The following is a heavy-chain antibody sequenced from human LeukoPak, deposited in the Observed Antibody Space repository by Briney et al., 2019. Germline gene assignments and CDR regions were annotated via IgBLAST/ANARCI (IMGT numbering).Heavy chain of an antibody. Sequence: APGEGSCQGSGYTLNRYYMHWGRQAPGQGVEWMGWINPNSGGTNYAQKFQGRVTMTRDTSISTAYMELSRLRSDDTAVYYCARDDYGGNSGYWGQGTLVTVSS. CDR2: INPNSGGT. J-gene: IGHJ4*02. CDR3: ARDDYGGNSGY. V-gene: IGHV1-2*02. CDR1: GYTLNRYY. D-gene: IGHD4-23*01.